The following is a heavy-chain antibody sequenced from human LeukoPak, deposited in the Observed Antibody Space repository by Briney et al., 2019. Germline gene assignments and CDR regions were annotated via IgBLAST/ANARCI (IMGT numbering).Heavy chain of an antibody. CDR2: INPNSGGT. D-gene: IGHD3-22*01. J-gene: IGHJ4*02. CDR3: ARSIGYYDSSGYHDY. CDR1: GYTFTGYY. Sequence: ASVKVSCKASGYTFTGYYMHWVRQAPGQGLEWMGWINPNSGGTNYAQKFQGRVTMTRDTSISTAYMELSRLRSEDTAVYYCARSIGYYDSSGYHDYWGQGTLVTVSS. V-gene: IGHV1-2*02.